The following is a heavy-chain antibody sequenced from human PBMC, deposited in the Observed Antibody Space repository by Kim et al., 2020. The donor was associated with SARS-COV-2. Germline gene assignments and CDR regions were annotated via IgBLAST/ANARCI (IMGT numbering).Heavy chain of an antibody. Sequence: YHPSLKSRVTISVDTSKNQFSLKLSSVTAADTAVYYCARGSHSSGWYGDYWGQGTLVTVSS. J-gene: IGHJ4*02. D-gene: IGHD6-19*01. CDR3: ARGSHSSGWYGDY. V-gene: IGHV4-59*09.